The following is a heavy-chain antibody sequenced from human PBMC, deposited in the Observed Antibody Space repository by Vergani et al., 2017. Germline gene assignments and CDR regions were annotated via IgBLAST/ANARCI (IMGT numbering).Heavy chain of an antibody. CDR3: ARRYCSSGICNLDY. J-gene: IGHJ4*02. CDR1: GYTFTNYW. Sequence: EVPLVQSGAAVKKPGESLKISCKGSGYTFTNYWVGWVRQMPGKGLEWMGIILPGNSDTRYSPSFQGQVTISADKYITTAYLQWSSLKASDTAMYYCARRYCSSGICNLDYWGQGTLVTVSS. D-gene: IGHD2-15*01. V-gene: IGHV5-51*03. CDR2: ILPGNSDT.